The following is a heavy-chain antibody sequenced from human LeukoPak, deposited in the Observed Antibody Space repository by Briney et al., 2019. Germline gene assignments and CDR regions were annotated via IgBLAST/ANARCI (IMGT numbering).Heavy chain of an antibody. CDR1: GDSVTTYY. Sequence: SETLSLTCTVSGDSVTTYYWSWIRQPPGKGLEWLGYVYYSGSATYNPSLKSRVTISVDTSKNQFSLRLSSVTAADTAVYYCARGRRILSDTSMSLEYWGQGTLVTVSS. CDR2: VYYSGSA. J-gene: IGHJ4*02. D-gene: IGHD5-18*01. V-gene: IGHV4-59*02. CDR3: ARGRRILSDTSMSLEY.